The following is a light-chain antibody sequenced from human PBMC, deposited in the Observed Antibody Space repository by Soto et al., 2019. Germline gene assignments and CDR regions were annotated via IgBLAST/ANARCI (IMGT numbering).Light chain of an antibody. CDR2: GAA. Sequence: EIVMTQSPATLSVAPGERATLSCRASQSVNSNLAWYQQQPGQAPRLLIFGAATRATGVPARFSGTGSETDFTLTISGLQSEDSAVYFCQQYNNWPFSFGQGTRLEIK. J-gene: IGKJ5*01. CDR1: QSVNSN. CDR3: QQYNNWPFS. V-gene: IGKV3-15*01.